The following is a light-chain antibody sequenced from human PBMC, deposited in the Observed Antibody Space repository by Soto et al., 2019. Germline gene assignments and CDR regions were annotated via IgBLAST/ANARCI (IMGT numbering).Light chain of an antibody. J-gene: IGKJ1*01. V-gene: IGKV3-20*01. CDR2: GAS. CDR3: QQYGSSPRT. CDR1: QSVGSSY. Sequence: EIVLTQSPGTLSLSPGERATLSCRASQSVGSSYLAWYQQKPCQAPRLLIYGASSRATGIPDRFSGSGSGTDFTLTISRLEPEDFAVYYCQQYGSSPRTFGQGTKVEIK.